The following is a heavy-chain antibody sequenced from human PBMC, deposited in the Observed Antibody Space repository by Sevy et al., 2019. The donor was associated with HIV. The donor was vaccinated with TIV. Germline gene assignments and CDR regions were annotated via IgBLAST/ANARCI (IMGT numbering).Heavy chain of an antibody. D-gene: IGHD2-2*01. J-gene: IGHJ6*02. CDR2: IKSKIDGGTI. CDR3: TTEAVDCSTTTCSLAMDV. CDR1: GFTFRNVW. V-gene: IGHV3-15*01. Sequence: GGSLRLSCAASGFTFRNVWMSWVRQAPGKGLEWVGRIKSKIDGGTIDYAAPVKVRFTISRDDSKNTLYLQMNSLKTEDTAVYYCTTEAVDCSTTTCSLAMDVWGQGTTVTVSS.